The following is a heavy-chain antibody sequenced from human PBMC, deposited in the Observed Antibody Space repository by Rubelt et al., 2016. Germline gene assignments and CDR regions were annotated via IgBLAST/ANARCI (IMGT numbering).Heavy chain of an antibody. J-gene: IGHJ4*02. V-gene: IGHV1-3*01. CDR3: AGAQRIRLLMVYAPTFDY. CDR2: INAGNGNT. CDR1: GYTFTSYA. D-gene: IGHD2-8*01. Sequence: QVQLVQSGAEVKKPGASVKVSCTASGYTFTSYAMHWVRQAPGQRIEWMGWINAGNGNTKYSQKFQGRVNITRDTSASTAYMGLSSLRSEDTAVYYCAGAQRIRLLMVYAPTFDYWGQGTLVTVSS.